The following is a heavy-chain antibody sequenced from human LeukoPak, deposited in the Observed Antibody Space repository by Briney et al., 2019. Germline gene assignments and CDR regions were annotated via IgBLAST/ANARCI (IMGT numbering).Heavy chain of an antibody. Sequence: GGSLRLSCEASGFSFSSYNMDWVRQTPGKGLEWISSITTSSTYTFYADSVKGRFTISRDNSKSTLYLQMDSLRAEDTAVYYCAKDSKYNWNFLDYWGQGTLVTVSS. D-gene: IGHD1-7*01. CDR1: GFSFSSYN. CDR2: ITTSSTYT. V-gene: IGHV3-21*01. CDR3: AKDSKYNWNFLDY. J-gene: IGHJ4*02.